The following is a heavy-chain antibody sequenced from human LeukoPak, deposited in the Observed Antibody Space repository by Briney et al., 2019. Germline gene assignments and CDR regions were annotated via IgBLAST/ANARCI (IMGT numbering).Heavy chain of an antibody. V-gene: IGHV3-74*01. CDR3: ARGRPHGNDY. D-gene: IGHD4-23*01. CDR1: GFTFSSYW. J-gene: IGHJ4*02. CDR2: IASDGSST. Sequence: GGSLRLSCAASGFTFSSYWMNWVRQAPEKGLVWVSRIASDGSSTTYADSVKGRFSISRDNANNTLYLQMNSLRVEDTAVYYCARGRPHGNDYWGQGTLVTVSS.